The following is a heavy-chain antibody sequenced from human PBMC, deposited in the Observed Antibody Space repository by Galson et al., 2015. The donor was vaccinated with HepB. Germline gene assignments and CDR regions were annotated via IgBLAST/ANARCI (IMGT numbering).Heavy chain of an antibody. J-gene: IGHJ6*02. CDR1: GGTFSGYYA. Sequence: SVKVSCKASGGTFSGYYAISWVRQAPGQGLEWMGTLIPIFGTTNNPQKFQDRVTITADTSTRTTTAYMELSSLTSDDTAVYYCARGMGDGNNLVRYYYYGLDVWGQGTTVTVSS. CDR2: LIPIFGTT. V-gene: IGHV1-69*06. CDR3: ARGMGDGNNLVRYYYYGLDV. D-gene: IGHD5-24*01.